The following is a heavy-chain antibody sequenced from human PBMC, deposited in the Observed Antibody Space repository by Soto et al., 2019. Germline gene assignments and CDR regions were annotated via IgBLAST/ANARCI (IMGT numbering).Heavy chain of an antibody. CDR1: GYTFTGYY. J-gene: IGHJ4*02. CDR3: ARDYYYGSGSSNY. V-gene: IGHV1-2*02. CDR2: INPNSGGT. D-gene: IGHD3-10*01. Sequence: ASVKVSCKASGYTFTGYYMHWVRQAPGQGLEWTGWINPNSGGTNYAQKFQGRVTMTRDTSISTAYMELSRLRSDDTAVYYCARDYYYGSGSSNYWGQGTLVTAPQ.